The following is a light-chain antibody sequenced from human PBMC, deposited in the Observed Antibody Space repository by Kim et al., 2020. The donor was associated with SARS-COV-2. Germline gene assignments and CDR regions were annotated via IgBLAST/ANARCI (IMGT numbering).Light chain of an antibody. V-gene: IGKV1-5*01. CDR3: QQYNSYSWT. J-gene: IGKJ1*01. CDR1: QSISSW. CDR2: DAS. Sequence: DIQMTQSPSTLSAFVGDRVTITCRASQSISSWLAWYQQKPGKAPKLLIYDASSLESGVPSRFSGSGSGTEFTITISSLQPDDFATYYCQQYNSYSWTFGQGTKVDIK.